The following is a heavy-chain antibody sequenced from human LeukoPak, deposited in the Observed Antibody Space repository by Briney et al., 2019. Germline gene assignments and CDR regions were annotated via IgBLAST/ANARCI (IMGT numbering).Heavy chain of an antibody. D-gene: IGHD3-9*01. CDR2: INYSGST. CDR1: GGSISSYY. J-gene: IGHJ4*02. V-gene: IGHV4-59*08. Sequence: PSETLSLTCTVSGGSISSYYWSWIRQPPGKGLEWIGYINYSGSTNYNPSLKSRVTISVDTSKNQFSLKLSSVTAADTAVYYCAVGGYDILTGHKLDYWGQGTLVTVSS. CDR3: AVGGYDILTGHKLDY.